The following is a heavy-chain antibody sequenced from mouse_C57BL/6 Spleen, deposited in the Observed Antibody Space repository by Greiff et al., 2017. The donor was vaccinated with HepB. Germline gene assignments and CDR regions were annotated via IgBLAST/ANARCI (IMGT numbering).Heavy chain of an antibody. CDR1: GYAFTNYL. Sequence: QVQLQQSGAELVRPGPSVKVSCKASGYAFTNYLIEWVKQRPGQGLEWIGVINPGSGGTNYNEKFKGKATLTADKSSSTAYMQLSSLTSEDSAVYFCARGRYGHAMDYWGQGTSVTVSS. CDR2: INPGSGGT. J-gene: IGHJ4*01. D-gene: IGHD2-14*01. CDR3: ARGRYGHAMDY. V-gene: IGHV1-54*01.